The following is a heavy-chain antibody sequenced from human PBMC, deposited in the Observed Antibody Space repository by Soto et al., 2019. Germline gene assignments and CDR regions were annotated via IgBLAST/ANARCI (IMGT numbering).Heavy chain of an antibody. V-gene: IGHV4-39*01. CDR1: GASINNFAYY. D-gene: IGHD3-10*01. Sequence: PSETLSLTCSVSGASINNFAYYWGRIRQPPGKGLEWIGTVYYNENTYYNPSLKSRVAISVDTAKNQFSLNLRSVTAADTAIYFCARRERYYGSPGWFDPWGQGTLVTVSS. CDR2: VYYNENT. J-gene: IGHJ5*01. CDR3: ARRERYYGSPGWFDP.